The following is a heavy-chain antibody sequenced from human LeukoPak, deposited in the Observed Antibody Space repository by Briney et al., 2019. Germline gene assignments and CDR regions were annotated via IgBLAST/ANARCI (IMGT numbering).Heavy chain of an antibody. Sequence: PGGSLRLSCAASGFTFSSYAMSWVHQAPGKGLEWVSAIRGSGGSTYYADSVKGRFTISRDNSKNTLYLQMNSLRAEDTAVYYCAKDYGSGSPPFDYWGQGTLVTVSS. CDR1: GFTFSSYA. D-gene: IGHD3-10*01. J-gene: IGHJ4*02. V-gene: IGHV3-23*01. CDR2: IRGSGGST. CDR3: AKDYGSGSPPFDY.